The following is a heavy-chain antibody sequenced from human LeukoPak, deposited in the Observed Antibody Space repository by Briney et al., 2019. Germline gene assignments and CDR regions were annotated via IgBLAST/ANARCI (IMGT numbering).Heavy chain of an antibody. CDR1: GGSISSRSYY. CDR3: ARRAALTVTIYYYCGMDV. Sequence: SETLSLTCTVSGGSISSRSYYWGWIRQPPGKGLEWIGSIYYSRSTYYNPSLKSRVTISVDTSKNQFSLRLSSVTAADTAVYYCARRAALTVTIYYYCGMDVWGQGTTVTVSS. J-gene: IGHJ6*02. D-gene: IGHD4-17*01. V-gene: IGHV4-39*01. CDR2: IYYSRST.